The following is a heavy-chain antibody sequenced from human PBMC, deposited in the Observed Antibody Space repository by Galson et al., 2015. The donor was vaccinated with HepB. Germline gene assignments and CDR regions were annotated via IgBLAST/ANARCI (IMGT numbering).Heavy chain of an antibody. CDR3: ARHFGYSGVGSY. Sequence: ETLSLTCAVFGASIGRSHYYWGWIRQPPGKGPEWIGSISDTGSTLYNPSLRNRVTISADRSNNQFSLSLKSVTAADTAVYHCARHFGYSGVGSYWGRGTLVTGSS. V-gene: IGHV4-39*01. J-gene: IGHJ4*02. CDR2: ISDTGST. D-gene: IGHD5-12*01. CDR1: GASIGRSHYY.